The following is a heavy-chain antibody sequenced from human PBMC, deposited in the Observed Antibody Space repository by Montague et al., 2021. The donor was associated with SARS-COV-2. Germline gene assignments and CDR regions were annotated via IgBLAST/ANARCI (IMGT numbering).Heavy chain of an antibody. Sequence: SETLSLTCAGYGGSFSGYYWTWVRQPPGKGLEWIGEITHIRSTNYNPSLKSRVSISVDTSNNQFSLRVASVTAADTAVYYCARGSASAWAVFDSWGQGTVVTVSS. CDR3: ARGSASAWAVFDS. CDR2: ITHIRST. J-gene: IGHJ5*01. V-gene: IGHV4-34*01. D-gene: IGHD1-26*01. CDR1: GGSFSGYY.